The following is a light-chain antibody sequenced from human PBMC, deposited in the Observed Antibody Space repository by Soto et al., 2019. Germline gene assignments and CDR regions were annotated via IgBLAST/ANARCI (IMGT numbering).Light chain of an antibody. Sequence: QSALTQPASVSVSPGQSITISCTGTSSDVGGYNYVSWYQQHPGKAPKLMIYDVSNRPSGVSNRFSGSESGNTASLTISGLQAEDEADYYCSSYTSSSTVVFGGGTKLTVL. CDR3: SSYTSSSTVV. CDR1: SSDVGGYNY. J-gene: IGLJ2*01. CDR2: DVS. V-gene: IGLV2-14*01.